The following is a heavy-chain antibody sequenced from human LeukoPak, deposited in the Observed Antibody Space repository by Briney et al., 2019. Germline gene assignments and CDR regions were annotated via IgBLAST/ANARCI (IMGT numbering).Heavy chain of an antibody. CDR2: IYYSGST. CDR3: ARDLDVVVVPAAPYNWFDP. CDR1: GGSISSSSYY. V-gene: IGHV4-39*07. D-gene: IGHD2-2*01. Sequence: PSETLSLTCTVSGGSISSSSYYWGWIRQPPGKGLEWIGSIYYSGSTYYNPSLKSRVTISVDTSKNQFSLKLSSVTAADTAVYYCARDLDVVVVPAAPYNWFDPWGQGTLVTVSS. J-gene: IGHJ5*02.